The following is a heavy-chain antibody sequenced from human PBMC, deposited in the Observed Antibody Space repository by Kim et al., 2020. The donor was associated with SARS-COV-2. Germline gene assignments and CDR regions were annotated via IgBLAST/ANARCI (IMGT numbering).Heavy chain of an antibody. J-gene: IGHJ5*02. Sequence: SETLSLTCTVSGGSISSSSYYWGWIRQPPGKGLEWIGSIYYSGSTYYNPSLKSRVTISVDTSKNQFSLKLSSVTAADTAVYYCARRSYYDRKFDPWGQGTLVTVSS. D-gene: IGHD3-22*01. CDR3: ARRSYYDRKFDP. V-gene: IGHV4-39*01. CDR1: GGSISSSSYY. CDR2: IYYSGST.